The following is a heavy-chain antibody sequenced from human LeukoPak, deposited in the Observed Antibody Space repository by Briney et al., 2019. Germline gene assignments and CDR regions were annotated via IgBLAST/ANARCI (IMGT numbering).Heavy chain of an antibody. CDR3: ARHHMTSVTTAPFYYIDV. Sequence: GESLKISCKVSGYSFTNYWIGWVRQMPAKGLEWMEIIYPGDSDTRYSPSFQGQVTISADKSISTAYLQWSSLKASDTAIYYCARHHMTSVTTAPFYYIDVWGTGATVTVSS. V-gene: IGHV5-51*01. D-gene: IGHD4-17*01. J-gene: IGHJ6*03. CDR2: IYPGDSDT. CDR1: GYSFTNYW.